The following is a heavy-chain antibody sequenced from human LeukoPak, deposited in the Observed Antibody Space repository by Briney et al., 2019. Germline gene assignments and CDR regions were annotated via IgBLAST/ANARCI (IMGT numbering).Heavy chain of an antibody. V-gene: IGHV4-59*12. CDR2: IYYSGST. CDR1: GGSISSYY. Sequence: SETLSLTCTVSGGSISSYYWSWIRQPPGKGLEWIGYIYYSGSTNYNPSLKSRVTISVDTSKNQFSLKLSSVTAADTAVYYCARSGYCSGGSCYFDYWGQGTLVTVSS. CDR3: ARSGYCSGGSCYFDY. D-gene: IGHD2-15*01. J-gene: IGHJ4*02.